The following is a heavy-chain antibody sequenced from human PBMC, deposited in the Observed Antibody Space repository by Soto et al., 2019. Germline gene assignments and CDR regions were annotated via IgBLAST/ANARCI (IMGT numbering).Heavy chain of an antibody. CDR2: ISGSGGST. Sequence: GGSLRLSCAASGFTFSSYAMGWVRQAPGKGLEWVSAISGSGGSTYYAGSVKGRFTISRDNSKNTLYLQMNSLRAEDTAVYYCAKAPSYSSGWLYYYYYGMDVWGQGTTVTVSS. CDR3: AKAPSYSSGWLYYYYYGMDV. CDR1: GFTFSSYA. V-gene: IGHV3-23*01. D-gene: IGHD6-19*01. J-gene: IGHJ6*02.